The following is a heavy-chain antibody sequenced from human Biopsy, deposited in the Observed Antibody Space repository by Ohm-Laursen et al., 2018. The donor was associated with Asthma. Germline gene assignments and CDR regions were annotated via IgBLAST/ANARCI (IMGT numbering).Heavy chain of an antibody. D-gene: IGHD3-3*02. CDR1: GFTFGDYW. Sequence: GSLRLSCTASGFTFGDYWMSWVRQVPGKGLEWVANIKHDGTEKNHVDSLKGRFNISRDNAKNSLYLQMNSHRAEDTAVYYCARTFHFWSPYHAEHYQLWGQGTLVTVSS. CDR3: ARTFHFWSPYHAEHYQL. J-gene: IGHJ1*01. V-gene: IGHV3-7*01. CDR2: IKHDGTEK.